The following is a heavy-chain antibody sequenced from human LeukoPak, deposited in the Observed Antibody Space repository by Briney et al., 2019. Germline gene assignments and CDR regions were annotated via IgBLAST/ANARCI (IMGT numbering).Heavy chain of an antibody. CDR1: GFTFSKSA. D-gene: IGHD3-16*01. CDR2: ISEIGGT. CDR3: ARDYGGSDFDY. Sequence: GGSLRLSCVASGFTFSKSAMSWVRQAPEKGLEWVSAISEIGGTYYADSVKGRFTISRDNAKNSLYLQINSLSAEDTAVYYCARDYGGSDFDYWGQGTLVTVSS. J-gene: IGHJ4*02. V-gene: IGHV3-23*01.